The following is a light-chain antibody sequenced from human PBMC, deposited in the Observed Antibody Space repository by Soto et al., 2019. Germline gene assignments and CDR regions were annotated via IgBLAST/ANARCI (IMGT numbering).Light chain of an antibody. CDR3: SSYTGSSTSVV. CDR1: SSDVGGYNY. J-gene: IGLJ2*01. V-gene: IGLV2-14*01. Sequence: QSALTQPASVSGSPGQSITISCTGTSSDVGGYNYVSWYQQHPGKAPKLIIYEVSNRPSGVSNRFSGSKSGNTASLTISGLQAEDETDYYCSSYTGSSTSVVFGGGTKLTVL. CDR2: EVS.